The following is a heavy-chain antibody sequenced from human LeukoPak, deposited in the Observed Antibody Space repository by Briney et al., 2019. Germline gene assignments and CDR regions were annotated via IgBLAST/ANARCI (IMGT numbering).Heavy chain of an antibody. V-gene: IGHV1-69*04. CDR1: GGTFSSYA. CDR2: IIPILGIA. D-gene: IGHD5-18*01. CDR3: ARVGASYSFDP. Sequence: SVKVSCKASGGTFSSYAISWVRQAPGQGLEWMGRIIPILGIANYAQKFQGRVTITADKSTSTAYMKLSSLRSEDTAVYYCARVGASYSFDPWGEGTLVTVSS. J-gene: IGHJ5*02.